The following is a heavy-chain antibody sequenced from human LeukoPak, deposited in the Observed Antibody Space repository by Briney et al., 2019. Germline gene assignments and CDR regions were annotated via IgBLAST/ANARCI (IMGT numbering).Heavy chain of an antibody. V-gene: IGHV3-48*01. Sequence: GGSLRLSCAASRFTFSNYGVNWVRQAPGKGLEWVSYINSRSSTIYYADSVRGRFTISRDNAKNSLYLRMNSLKAEDTAIYYCAREVGTPQAFDIWGQGTMVTVSS. CDR3: AREVGTPQAFDI. D-gene: IGHD1-26*01. J-gene: IGHJ3*02. CDR1: RFTFSNYG. CDR2: INSRSSTI.